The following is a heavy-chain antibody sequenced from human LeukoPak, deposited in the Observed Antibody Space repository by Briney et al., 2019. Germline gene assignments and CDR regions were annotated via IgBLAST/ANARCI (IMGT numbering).Heavy chain of an antibody. D-gene: IGHD3-9*01. CDR1: GGTFTNYA. CDR3: ARAVDDDLAGYYWCDWFDP. V-gene: IGHV1-69*04. CDR2: VIVTLGIP. Sequence: GASVKVTCKATGGTFTNYAVSWVRQAPGQGLEWMGRVIVTLGIPNYAQQFQGRVAITADKSTSTASTELSSMRSEDTAVYYCARAVDDDLAGYYWCDWFDPWGQGTLVTVSS. J-gene: IGHJ5*02.